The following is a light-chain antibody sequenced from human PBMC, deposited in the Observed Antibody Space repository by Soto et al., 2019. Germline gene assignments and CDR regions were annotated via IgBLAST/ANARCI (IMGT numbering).Light chain of an antibody. V-gene: IGKV3-20*01. Sequence: EIVLTQSPGTLSLSPGERATLSRRATQTVSSNYLAWYQQKPGQAPRLLIYGASSRATGIPDRFSGSGSGTDFTLTISRLEPEDFAVYYCQQYGNSLSITFGQGIRLEMK. J-gene: IGKJ5*01. CDR2: GAS. CDR1: QTVSSNY. CDR3: QQYGNSLSIT.